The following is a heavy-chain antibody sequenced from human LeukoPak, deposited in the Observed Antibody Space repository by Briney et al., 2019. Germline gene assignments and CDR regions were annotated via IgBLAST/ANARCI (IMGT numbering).Heavy chain of an antibody. D-gene: IGHD3-22*01. CDR3: AKVRVGYYDSSRLRNNWFDP. CDR1: GFTFSSYG. CDR2: ISYDGSNK. Sequence: GGSLRLSCAASGFTFSSYGMHWVRQVPGKGLEWVAVISYDGSNKYYADSVKGRFTISRDNSKNTLYLQMNSLRAEDTAVYYCAKVRVGYYDSSRLRNNWFDPWGQGTLVTVSS. J-gene: IGHJ5*02. V-gene: IGHV3-30*18.